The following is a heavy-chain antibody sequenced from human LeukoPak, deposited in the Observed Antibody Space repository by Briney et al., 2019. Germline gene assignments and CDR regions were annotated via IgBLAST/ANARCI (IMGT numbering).Heavy chain of an antibody. CDR1: GYTFTSYA. J-gene: IGHJ4*02. CDR3: ATELGYYFDH. D-gene: IGHD3-10*01. V-gene: IGHV1-3*01. CDR2: INAGNGYT. Sequence: GASVKVSCKASGYTFTSYAMHWVRQAPGQRREWMGWINAGNGYTKYSQKFQGRVTITRDTSASTAYMELSSLRSEDTAVYYCATELGYYFDHWGQGTLVTVSS.